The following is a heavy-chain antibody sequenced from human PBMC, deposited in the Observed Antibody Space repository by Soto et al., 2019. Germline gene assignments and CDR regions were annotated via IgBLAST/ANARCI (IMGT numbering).Heavy chain of an antibody. V-gene: IGHV3-30*18. J-gene: IGHJ6*02. CDR1: GFTFSSYG. D-gene: IGHD3-9*01. CDR2: ISYDGSNK. Sequence: GGSLRLSCAASGFTFSSYGMHWVRQAPGKGLEWVAVISYDGSNKYYADSVKGRFTISRDNSKNTLYLQMNSLRAEDTAVYYCAKDFINYDILTGYGWAYYGMDVWGQGTTVTVSS. CDR3: AKDFINYDILTGYGWAYYGMDV.